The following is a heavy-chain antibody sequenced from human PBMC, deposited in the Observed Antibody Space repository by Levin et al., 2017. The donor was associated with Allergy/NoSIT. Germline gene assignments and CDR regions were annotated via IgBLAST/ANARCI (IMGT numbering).Heavy chain of an antibody. CDR3: ARAKYYYGSGSYFWRDYYYMDV. D-gene: IGHD3-10*01. CDR1: GFTFSSYW. J-gene: IGHJ6*03. V-gene: IGHV3-7*03. Sequence: GESLKISCAASGFTFSSYWMSWVRQAPGKGLEWVANIKQDGSEKYYVDSVKGRFTISRDNAKNSLYLQMNSLRAEDTAVYYCARAKYYYGSGSYFWRDYYYMDVWGKGTTVTVSS. CDR2: IKQDGSEK.